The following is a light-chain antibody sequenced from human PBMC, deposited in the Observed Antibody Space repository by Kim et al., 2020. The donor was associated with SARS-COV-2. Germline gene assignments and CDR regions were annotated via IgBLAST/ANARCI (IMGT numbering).Light chain of an antibody. CDR1: QSVSSSY. J-gene: IGKJ1*01. V-gene: IGKV3-20*01. CDR3: QQYGRSPWT. Sequence: PGERATLSCRASQSVSSSYLAWYQQKPGQAPRLLASGASSRATGIPDRFSGSGSGTDFTLTISRLEPEDFAVYYCQQYGRSPWTFGQGTKV. CDR2: GAS.